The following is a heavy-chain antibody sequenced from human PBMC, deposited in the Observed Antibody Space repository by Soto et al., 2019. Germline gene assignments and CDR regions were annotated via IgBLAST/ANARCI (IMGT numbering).Heavy chain of an antibody. V-gene: IGHV1-69*02. CDR1: GGTFSSYT. Sequence: QVQLVQSGAEVKKPGSSVKVSCKASGGTFSSYTISWVRQAPGQGLEWMGRIIPILGIANYAQKFQGRVTITADKSTSTAYMELSSLRSEDTAVYYWAGTTRPGIAVAGAWYFDLWGRGTLVTVSS. D-gene: IGHD6-19*01. J-gene: IGHJ2*01. CDR2: IIPILGIA. CDR3: AGTTRPGIAVAGAWYFDL.